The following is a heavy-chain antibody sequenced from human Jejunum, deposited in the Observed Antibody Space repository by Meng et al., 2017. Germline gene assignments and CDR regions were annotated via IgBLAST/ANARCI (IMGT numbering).Heavy chain of an antibody. CDR1: GFTFSSFE. D-gene: IGHD2-2*01. Sequence: GESLKISCAASGFTFSSFEMNWVRQAPGKGLVWVAHIKSDGSTTNYADSVKGRFTISRDNARNTLYLQMNSLTVEDTAIYYCASQTSTGYWGQGTLVTVSS. J-gene: IGHJ4*02. CDR2: IKSDGSTT. V-gene: IGHV3-74*01. CDR3: ASQTSTGY.